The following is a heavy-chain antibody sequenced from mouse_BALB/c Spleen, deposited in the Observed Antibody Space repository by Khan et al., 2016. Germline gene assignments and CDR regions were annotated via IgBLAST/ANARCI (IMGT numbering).Heavy chain of an antibody. V-gene: IGHV9-3*02. CDR3: VRSSYGNYWYFDV. CDR2: INTNTGEP. J-gene: IGHJ1*01. CDR1: GYTFTNYG. D-gene: IGHD2-1*01. Sequence: QIQLVQSGPELKKPGETVKISCKASGYTFTNYGMNWVKQAPGKGLKWMGWINTNTGEPTYAEEFKGRFAFSLETSASTAYLQINNLKNEDTATYFCVRSSYGNYWYFDVWGAGTTVTVSS.